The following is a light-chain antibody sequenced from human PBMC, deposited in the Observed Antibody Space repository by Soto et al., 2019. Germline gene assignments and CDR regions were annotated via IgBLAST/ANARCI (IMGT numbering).Light chain of an antibody. Sequence: DIVMTQSPDSLAVSLGERATINCKSSQSVLYSSNNKNYLAGYQQKPGQPHKLLIYWASTRQSGVPDRCSGSGSGTDFTLPISSLQAEDVAVYYCQQYYSTPPYTFGQGTKLEIK. J-gene: IGKJ2*01. V-gene: IGKV4-1*01. CDR2: WAS. CDR3: QQYYSTPPYT. CDR1: QSVLYSSNNKNY.